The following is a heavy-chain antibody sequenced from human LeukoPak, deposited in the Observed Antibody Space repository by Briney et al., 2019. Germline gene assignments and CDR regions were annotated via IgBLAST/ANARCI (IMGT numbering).Heavy chain of an antibody. Sequence: ASVKVSCKASGYTFTSYGISWVRQAPGQGLEWMGWISAYNGNTNYAQKLQGRVTMTTDTSTSTAYMELRSLRSDDTAVYYCARVDSDSGFPFVEYFRHWGQGTLVTVSS. CDR1: GYTFTSYG. V-gene: IGHV1-18*01. D-gene: IGHD6-19*01. J-gene: IGHJ1*01. CDR2: ISAYNGNT. CDR3: ARVDSDSGFPFVEYFRH.